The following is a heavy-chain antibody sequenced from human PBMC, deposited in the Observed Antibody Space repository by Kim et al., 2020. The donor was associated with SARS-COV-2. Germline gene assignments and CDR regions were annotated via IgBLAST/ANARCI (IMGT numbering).Heavy chain of an antibody. CDR3: ARARGGSYYYGMDV. CDR2: ISFDGSNK. CDR1: GFTFSSYA. D-gene: IGHD3-10*01. Sequence: GGSLRLSCAASGFTFSSYAMHWVRQAPGKGLEWVAVISFDGSNKYYADSVKDRSTISRDNSKNTLYLQMNSLRAEDTAVYYCARARGGSYYYGMDVWGQGTTVTVSS. J-gene: IGHJ6*02. V-gene: IGHV3-30-3*01.